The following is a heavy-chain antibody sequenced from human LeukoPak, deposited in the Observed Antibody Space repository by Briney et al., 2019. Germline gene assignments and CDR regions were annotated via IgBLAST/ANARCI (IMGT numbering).Heavy chain of an antibody. CDR1: GFTFSDYA. J-gene: IGHJ4*02. D-gene: IGHD3-22*01. CDR3: AKADYYDSSGYPGFDY. V-gene: IGHV3-23*01. Sequence: PGGSLRLSCAASGFTFSDYAMTWVRQAPGKGLEWVSAISGSGGSTYYADSVKGRFTISRGNSKNTLYLQMNSLRAEDTAVYYCAKADYYDSSGYPGFDYWGQGTLVTVSS. CDR2: ISGSGGST.